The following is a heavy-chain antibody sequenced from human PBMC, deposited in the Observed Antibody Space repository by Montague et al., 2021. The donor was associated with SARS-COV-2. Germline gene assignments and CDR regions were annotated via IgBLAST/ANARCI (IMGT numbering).Heavy chain of an antibody. CDR2: ISTSGSLI. D-gene: IGHD3-9*01. CDR1: GFTFSNYE. CDR3: ARDGDSSYYDSLTGFYQYFEY. J-gene: IGHJ4*02. Sequence: SRRLSCAASGFTFSNYEMHWVRQAPGKGLEWLSYISTSGSLIYYADSVKGRSTISRDNAKNALYLQLDGLTAADTAVYYCARDGDSSYYDSLTGFYQYFEYWGQGTLVTVSS. V-gene: IGHV3-48*03.